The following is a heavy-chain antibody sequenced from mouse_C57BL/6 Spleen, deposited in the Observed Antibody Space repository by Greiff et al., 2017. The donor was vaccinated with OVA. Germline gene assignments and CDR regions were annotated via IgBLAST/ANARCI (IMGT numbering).Heavy chain of an antibody. CDR2: IDPEDGET. J-gene: IGHJ4*01. V-gene: IGHV14-2*01. CDR3: VKFGSDGDYSMDY. CDR1: GFNITDYY. Sequence: EVQLQQSGAELVKPGASVKLSCTASGFNITDYYMHWVKQRTEQGLEWIGRIDPEDGETKYAPKFKGKATITADTSSNTAYLQLSSLTSEDTAVYYCVKFGSDGDYSMDYWGQGTSVTVSS. D-gene: IGHD2-2*01.